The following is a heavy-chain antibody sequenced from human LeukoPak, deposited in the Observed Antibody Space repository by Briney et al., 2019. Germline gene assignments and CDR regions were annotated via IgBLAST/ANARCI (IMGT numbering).Heavy chain of an antibody. J-gene: IGHJ4*02. CDR2: IYYSGST. CDR1: GGSLISSIYY. V-gene: IGHV4-39*01. CDR3: ARQRSRYDSSGYYIDY. D-gene: IGHD3-22*01. Sequence: SETLSLTCSVSGGSLISSIYYWGWIRQPPGKGLEWIGSIYYSGSTYYNPSLKSRVIISVDTSKNQFSLKLSSMTAADTAVYYCARQRSRYDSSGYYIDYWGQGALVTDSS.